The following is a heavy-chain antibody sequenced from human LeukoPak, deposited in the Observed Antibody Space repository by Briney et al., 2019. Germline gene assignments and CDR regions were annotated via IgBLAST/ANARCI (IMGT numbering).Heavy chain of an antibody. D-gene: IGHD2-15*01. J-gene: IGHJ4*02. Sequence: SETLSLTCTVSGGSISSSSYYWGWIRQPPGKGPEWIGSIFHSGSVYYNPSLKSRVTISIDPSKNRFSLKLTSVTAADTAIYYCARVVASTSIDSWGQGTLVTVSS. CDR3: ARVVASTSIDS. V-gene: IGHV4-39*07. CDR2: IFHSGSV. CDR1: GGSISSSSYY.